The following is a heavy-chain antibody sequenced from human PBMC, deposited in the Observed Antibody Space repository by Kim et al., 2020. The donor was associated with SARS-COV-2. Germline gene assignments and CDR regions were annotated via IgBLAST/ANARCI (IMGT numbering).Heavy chain of an antibody. J-gene: IGHJ4*02. CDR3: ARDGDYYDSSGYYDY. CDR2: ISYDGSNK. D-gene: IGHD3-22*01. Sequence: GGSLRLSCAASGFTFSSYAMHWVRQAPGKGLEWVAVISYDGSNKYYADSVKGRFTISRDNSKNTLYLQMNSLRAEDTAVYYCARDGDYYDSSGYYDYWGQGTLVTVSS. CDR1: GFTFSSYA. V-gene: IGHV3-30*04.